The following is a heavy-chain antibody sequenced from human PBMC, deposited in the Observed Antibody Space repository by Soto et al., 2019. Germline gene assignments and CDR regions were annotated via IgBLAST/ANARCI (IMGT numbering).Heavy chain of an antibody. CDR3: ARELCRAAAGTRYFHF. V-gene: IGHV1-3*01. CDR1: GYTFTSYA. CDR2: INAGNGNT. Sequence: ASVKVSCKASGYTFTSYAMHWVRQAPGQRLEWMGWINAGNGNTKYSQKFQGRVTITRDTSASTAYMELSSLRSEDTAVYYCARELCRAAAGTRYFHFWGQGTLVPVSS. D-gene: IGHD6-13*01. J-gene: IGHJ1*01.